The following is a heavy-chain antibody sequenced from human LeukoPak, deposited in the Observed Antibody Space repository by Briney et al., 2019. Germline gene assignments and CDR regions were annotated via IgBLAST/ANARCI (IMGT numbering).Heavy chain of an antibody. CDR1: GFTFSSYA. Sequence: GGSLRLSCAASGFTFSSYAMHWVRQAPGKGQEWVAVISYDGSNKYYADSVKGRFTISRDNSKNTLYLQMNSLRAEDTAVYYCARDPSSGSDPGSFDYWGQGTLVTVSS. V-gene: IGHV3-30-3*01. D-gene: IGHD1-26*01. CDR3: ARDPSSGSDPGSFDY. J-gene: IGHJ4*02. CDR2: ISYDGSNK.